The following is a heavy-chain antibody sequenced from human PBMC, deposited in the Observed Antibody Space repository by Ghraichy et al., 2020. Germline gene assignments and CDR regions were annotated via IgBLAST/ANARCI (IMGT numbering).Heavy chain of an antibody. Sequence: GSLSLTCTVSGGSISSYYWSWIRQPPGKGLEWIGYIYYSGSTNYNPSLKSRVTISVDTSKNQFSLKLSSVTAADTAVYYCARQRGKPERIFDYWGQGTLVTVSS. V-gene: IGHV4-59*08. CDR2: IYYSGST. CDR1: GGSISSYY. CDR3: ARQRGKPERIFDY. J-gene: IGHJ4*02. D-gene: IGHD1-14*01.